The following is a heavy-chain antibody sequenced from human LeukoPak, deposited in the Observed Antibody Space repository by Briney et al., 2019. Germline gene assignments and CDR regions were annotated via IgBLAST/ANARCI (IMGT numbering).Heavy chain of an antibody. CDR2: IGIAGDT. J-gene: IGHJ4*02. V-gene: IGHV3-13*01. CDR3: ARAVAGTFFDY. D-gene: IGHD6-19*01. CDR1: GFTISDYD. Sequence: GGSLRLSCAASGFTISDYDMHWVRQATGRSLEWVSVIGIAGDTYYVGSVKDRFTISREDAKNSLYLQMNSLRAGDTAVYYCARAVAGTFFDYWGRGTLVTVSS.